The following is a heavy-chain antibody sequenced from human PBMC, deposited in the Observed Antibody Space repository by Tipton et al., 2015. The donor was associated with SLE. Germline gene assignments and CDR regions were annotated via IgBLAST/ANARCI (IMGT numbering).Heavy chain of an antibody. D-gene: IGHD3-10*01. CDR2: INHSGST. CDR3: ARGAPITMAPDAFDI. J-gene: IGHJ3*02. V-gene: IGHV4-34*01. Sequence: GLVKPSETLSLTCAVYGGSFSGYYWGWIRQPPGKGLEWIGEINHSGSTNYNPSLKSRVTISVDTSKNQFSLKLSSVTAADTAVYYCARGAPITMAPDAFDIWGQGTMVTVSS. CDR1: GGSFSGYY.